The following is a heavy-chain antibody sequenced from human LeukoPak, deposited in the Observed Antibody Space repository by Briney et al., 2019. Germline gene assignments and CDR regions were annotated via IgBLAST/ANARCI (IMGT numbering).Heavy chain of an antibody. J-gene: IGHJ3*02. V-gene: IGHV4-31*03. D-gene: IGHD6-19*01. CDR3: ARVSGSGWTWYSYAFDI. CDR2: IYYSGST. Sequence: PSQTLSLTCTVSGGSISSGGYYWSWIRQHPGKGLEWIGYIYYSGSTYYNPSLKSRVTISVDTSKNQFSLKLSSVTAADTAVYYCARVSGSGWTWYSYAFDIWGQGTMVTVSS. CDR1: GGSISSGGYY.